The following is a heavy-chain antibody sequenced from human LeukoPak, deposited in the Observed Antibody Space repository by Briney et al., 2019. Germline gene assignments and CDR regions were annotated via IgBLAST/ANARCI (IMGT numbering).Heavy chain of an antibody. CDR1: GASISRYY. D-gene: IGHD4-17*01. CDR3: ASHDYAEAPFDY. V-gene: IGHV4-59*08. J-gene: IGHJ4*02. CDR2: MYYTGST. Sequence: PSETLSLTCTVSGASISRYYWSWIRQPPGRGLKGIGYMYYTGSTNYNPSLKSRVTISVDTSKNQFSLKLTSVTAADTAVYFCASHDYAEAPFDYWGQGALVTVSA.